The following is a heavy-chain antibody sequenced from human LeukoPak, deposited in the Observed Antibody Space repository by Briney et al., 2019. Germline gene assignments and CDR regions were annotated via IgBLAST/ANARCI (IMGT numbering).Heavy chain of an antibody. J-gene: IGHJ5*02. CDR2: IYHSGST. Sequence: SETLSPTCAVSGGSISSGGYSWSWIRQPPGKGLEWIGYIYHSGSTSYNPSLKSRVTISVDTSKNQFSLKLSSVTAADTAVYYCARDRFRRFDPWGQGTLVTVSS. CDR3: ARDRFRRFDP. V-gene: IGHV4-30-2*01. CDR1: GGSISSGGYS.